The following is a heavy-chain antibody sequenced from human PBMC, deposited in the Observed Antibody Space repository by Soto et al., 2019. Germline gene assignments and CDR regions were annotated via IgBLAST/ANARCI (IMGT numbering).Heavy chain of an antibody. J-gene: IGHJ4*02. CDR2: ISIRGSY. CDR1: DFSLSGSY. D-gene: IGHD2-8*01. V-gene: IGHV3-11*06. Sequence: PGWSLRLSVVWSDFSLSGSYMSWVRQAPGKGLEWLSFISIRGSYKTYAASVEGRFTISRDNVKNILYLQMDSLRAEDTAVYYCASRGHCSNGQCHPFDSWGQGTQVTVSS. CDR3: ASRGHCSNGQCHPFDS.